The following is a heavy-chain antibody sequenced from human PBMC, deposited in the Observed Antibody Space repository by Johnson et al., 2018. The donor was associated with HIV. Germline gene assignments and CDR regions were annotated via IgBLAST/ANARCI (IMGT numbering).Heavy chain of an antibody. CDR3: AKPYSSGWPHIDAFDI. CDR1: GFIFRTYG. D-gene: IGHD6-19*01. J-gene: IGHJ3*02. Sequence: QVQLMESGGGVVQPGGTLRLSCAASGFIFRTYGMHWVRQAPGKGLEWVAFIRYDGSNKYYADAVKGRFSISRDNSKNTLYLQMSSLRAEDTAVYYCAKPYSSGWPHIDAFDIWGQGTMVTVSS. CDR2: IRYDGSNK. V-gene: IGHV3-30*02.